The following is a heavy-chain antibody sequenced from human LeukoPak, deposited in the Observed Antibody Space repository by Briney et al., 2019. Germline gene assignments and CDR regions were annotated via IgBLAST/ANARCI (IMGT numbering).Heavy chain of an antibody. Sequence: GGSLRLSCAASGFSFNSHAMSWVRQAPGKGLEWVSSISRSGGTTYYADSVKGRFTVIRDISKNTLSLQMNSLRAGDTAVYYCAKDLGYSTGWYAFDCWGQGTLVTVSS. CDR3: AKDLGYSTGWYAFDC. D-gene: IGHD6-19*01. V-gene: IGHV3-23*01. CDR1: GFSFNSHA. CDR2: ISRSGGTT. J-gene: IGHJ4*02.